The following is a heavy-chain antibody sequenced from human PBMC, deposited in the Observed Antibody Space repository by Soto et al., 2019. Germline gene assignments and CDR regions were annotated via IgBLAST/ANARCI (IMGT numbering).Heavy chain of an antibody. CDR3: ARDALRIPTRTDRYSSGWSNY. D-gene: IGHD6-19*01. CDR1: GFTFSSYS. CDR2: ISSSSSYI. Sequence: GGSLRLSCAASGFTFSSYSMNWVRQAPGKGLEWVSSISSSSSYIYYADSVKGRFTISRDNAKNSLYLQMNSLRAEDTAVYYCARDALRIPTRTDRYSSGWSNYWGQGTLDTVSS. V-gene: IGHV3-21*01. J-gene: IGHJ4*02.